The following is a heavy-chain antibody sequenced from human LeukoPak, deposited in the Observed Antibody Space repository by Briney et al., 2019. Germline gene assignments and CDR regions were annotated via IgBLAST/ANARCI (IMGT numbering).Heavy chain of an antibody. J-gene: IGHJ4*02. CDR2: IYHSGST. V-gene: IGHV4-4*02. CDR1: GGSISSSNW. CDR3: ARDCSGGSCYDY. Sequence: SETLSLTCAVSGGSISSSNWWSWVRQPPGKGLEWIGEIYHSGSTNYNPSLKSRVTISVDKSKNQFSLKLSSVAAADTAVYYCARDCSGGSCYDYWGQGTLVTVSS. D-gene: IGHD2-15*01.